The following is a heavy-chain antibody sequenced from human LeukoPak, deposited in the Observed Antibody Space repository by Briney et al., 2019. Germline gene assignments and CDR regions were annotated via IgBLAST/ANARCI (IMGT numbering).Heavy chain of an antibody. V-gene: IGHV3-30*03. CDR2: LSNDATNK. CDR3: ASTDLNHAILSGYFES. D-gene: IGHD3-9*01. Sequence: PAGSLRFSCTAYGFTFSNYGMHWVPQAPGKGLEGGAVLSNDATNKYYADSVKGRFTISRDTSKNTLYLQMNSLRAADTAVYYCASTDLNHAILSGYFESWGQGTLLTVSS. CDR1: GFTFSNYG. J-gene: IGHJ4*02.